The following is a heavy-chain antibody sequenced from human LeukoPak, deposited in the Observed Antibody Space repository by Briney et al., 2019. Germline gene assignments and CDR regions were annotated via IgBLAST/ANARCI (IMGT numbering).Heavy chain of an antibody. Sequence: SQTLSLTCTVSGGSISSGSYYWSWIRQPAGKGLEWIGRIYTSGSTNYNPSLKSRVTMSVDTSKNQFSLKLSSVTAADTAVYYCARDNWNYDFDYWGQGTLVTVSS. V-gene: IGHV4-61*02. CDR1: GGSISSGSYY. CDR3: ARDNWNYDFDY. CDR2: IYTSGST. D-gene: IGHD1-7*01. J-gene: IGHJ4*02.